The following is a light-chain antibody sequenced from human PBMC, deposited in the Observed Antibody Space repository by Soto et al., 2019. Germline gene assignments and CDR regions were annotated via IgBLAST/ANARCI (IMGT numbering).Light chain of an antibody. CDR1: QSVSSN. V-gene: IGKV3-11*01. CDR3: QQYSNWPLT. CDR2: DAS. J-gene: IGKJ4*01. Sequence: EIVLIQSPATLSLSPGERATLSCRASQSVSSNLAWYKQNPGQAPRLLIFDASNRATGIPARFSGSGSGTDFTLTISSLEPEDFAVYYCQQYSNWPLTFGGGTKVEIK.